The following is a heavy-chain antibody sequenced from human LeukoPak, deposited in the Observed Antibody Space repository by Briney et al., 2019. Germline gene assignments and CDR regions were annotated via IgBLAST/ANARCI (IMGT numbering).Heavy chain of an antibody. CDR2: IRGKAYGGTT. CDR1: GFTLGDFA. D-gene: IGHD6-13*01. J-gene: IGHJ4*02. Sequence: PGGSLRLSCTASGFTLGDFAMSWFRQAPGKGLEWVGFIRGKAYGGTTEYAASVQGRFSISRDDSKSIGYLQMNSLKTEDSAVYYCTRDTRGGVSAAGPVWGQGTLVTVSS. CDR3: TRDTRGGVSAAGPV. V-gene: IGHV3-49*03.